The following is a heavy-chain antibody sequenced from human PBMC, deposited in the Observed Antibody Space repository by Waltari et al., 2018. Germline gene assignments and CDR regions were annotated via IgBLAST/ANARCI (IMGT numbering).Heavy chain of an antibody. CDR1: GGSISTYH. Sequence: QVQLQESGPGLVKPSETLSLTCTVSGGSISTYHWSWIRQPAGRGLEWIGRFYPSGTTNYNPSRKSRVTMSVDASKNLFSRRLSSVTAADTAVYYCARRYNGYDYSYFDYWGQGTLVTVSS. V-gene: IGHV4-4*07. J-gene: IGHJ4*02. CDR3: ARRYNGYDYSYFDY. CDR2: FYPSGTT. D-gene: IGHD5-12*01.